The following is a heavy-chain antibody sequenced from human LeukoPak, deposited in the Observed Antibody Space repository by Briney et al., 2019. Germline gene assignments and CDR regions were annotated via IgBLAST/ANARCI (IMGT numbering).Heavy chain of an antibody. Sequence: GGSLRLSCAASGFTVSSNYMSWVRQAPGKGLEWVSVIYSGGSTYYADSVKGRFTISRDNSKNTLYLQTNSLRAEDTAVYYCARVQAQAAAGTSFYFDYWGQGTLVTVSS. D-gene: IGHD6-13*01. CDR2: IYSGGST. V-gene: IGHV3-66*02. J-gene: IGHJ4*02. CDR1: GFTVSSNY. CDR3: ARVQAQAAAGTSFYFDY.